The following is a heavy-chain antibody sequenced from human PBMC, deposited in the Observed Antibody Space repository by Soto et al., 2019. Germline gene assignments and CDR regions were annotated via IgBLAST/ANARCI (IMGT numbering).Heavy chain of an antibody. CDR1: GFSHSTSGVA. V-gene: IGHV2-5*01. CDR2: IYWNPER. CDR3: ARLLSSALYSYDL. J-gene: IGHJ5*02. Sequence: QITLKESGPTLVNPTQTLTLTCTLSGFSHSTSGVAVGWIRQPPGKALQWLGHIYWNPERYYSTTLTSRLSLTKHTSKTLVVLTITILDPVDTGTYYCARLLSSALYSYDLWCQRTLVTGSS. D-gene: IGHD3-22*01.